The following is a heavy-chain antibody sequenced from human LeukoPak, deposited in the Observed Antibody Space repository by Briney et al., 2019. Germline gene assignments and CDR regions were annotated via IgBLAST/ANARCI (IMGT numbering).Heavy chain of an antibody. V-gene: IGHV1-8*01. CDR1: GYTFTSYD. CDR2: MNPNSGNT. Sequence: ASVTVSCKASGYTFTSYDINWVRQAPGQGLEWMGWMNPNSGNTGYAQKFQGRVTMTRNTSISTAYMELSSLRSEDTAVYYCATNTHGTSIAVAAPQGSWFDPWGQGTLVTASS. CDR3: ATNTHGTSIAVAAPQGSWFDP. J-gene: IGHJ5*02. D-gene: IGHD6-19*01.